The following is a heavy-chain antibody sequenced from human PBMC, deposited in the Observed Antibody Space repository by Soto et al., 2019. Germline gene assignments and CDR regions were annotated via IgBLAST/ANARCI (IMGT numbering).Heavy chain of an antibody. D-gene: IGHD6-13*01. CDR1: GFTFSSYA. Sequence: EVQLLESGGGLVQPGGSLRLSCAASGFTFSSYAMSWVRQAPGKGLEWVSAIIGSGGSTYYADSVKGRFTISRDNSKNTLYLQMTSLRAKDTAVYYCAKDPAAAGFTDAFDIWGQGTMVTVAS. CDR2: IIGSGGST. J-gene: IGHJ3*02. CDR3: AKDPAAAGFTDAFDI. V-gene: IGHV3-23*01.